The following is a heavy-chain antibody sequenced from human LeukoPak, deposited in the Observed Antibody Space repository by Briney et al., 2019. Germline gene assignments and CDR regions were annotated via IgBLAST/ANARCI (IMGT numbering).Heavy chain of an antibody. Sequence: GGSLRLSCAASGFTFSSYVMTWVRQAPGKGLEWVTTTTGSGATTDYADSVKGRFTISRDNSKNTLSLQMNSLRAEDTAVYYCARSWDFDLWGRGTLVTVSS. J-gene: IGHJ2*01. CDR1: GFTFSSYV. V-gene: IGHV3-23*01. CDR2: TTGSGATT. CDR3: ARSWDFDL.